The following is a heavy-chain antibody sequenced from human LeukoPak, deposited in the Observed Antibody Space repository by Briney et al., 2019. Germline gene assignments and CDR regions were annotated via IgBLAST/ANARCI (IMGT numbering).Heavy chain of an antibody. CDR2: INPNSGGT. D-gene: IGHD5-12*01. Sequence: ASVKVSCKASGYTFTGYYMHWVRQAPGQGREWMGWINPNSGGTKYAQRFQGRVNMTRDTSISPAYMELGRLRSDGTAVYYCATSRGYSGYESSDFDYWGQGTLVTVSS. V-gene: IGHV1-2*02. J-gene: IGHJ4*02. CDR1: GYTFTGYY. CDR3: ATSRGYSGYESSDFDY.